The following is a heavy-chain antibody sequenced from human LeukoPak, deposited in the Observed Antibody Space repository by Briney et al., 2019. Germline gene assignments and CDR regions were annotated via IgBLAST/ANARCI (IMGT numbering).Heavy chain of an antibody. CDR1: GYSTSSGYY. CDR3: ARDLTQGWYRKYYFDY. V-gene: IGHV4-38-2*02. D-gene: IGHD6-19*01. J-gene: IGHJ4*02. Sequence: SETLSLTCTVSGYSTSSGYYWGWIRQPPGKGLEWIGSIYHSGSTYYNPSLKSRVTISVDTSKNQFSLKLSSVTAADTAVYYCARDLTQGWYRKYYFDYWGQGTLVTVSS. CDR2: IYHSGST.